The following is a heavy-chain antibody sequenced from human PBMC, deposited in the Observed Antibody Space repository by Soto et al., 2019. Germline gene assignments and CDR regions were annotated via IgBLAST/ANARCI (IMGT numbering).Heavy chain of an antibody. CDR1: GFTFSSYG. CDR2: IWYDGSNK. CDR3: ASGEDSRGYQGMVY. D-gene: IGHD3-22*01. J-gene: IGHJ4*02. V-gene: IGHV3-33*01. Sequence: QVQLVESGGGVVQPGRSLRLSCAASGFTFSSYGMHWVRQAPGKGLEWVAVIWYDGSNKYYADSVKGRFTISRDNSKSTLYLQMDSLSAEDTVVYYCASGEDSRGYQGMVYWGEGTLVPVS.